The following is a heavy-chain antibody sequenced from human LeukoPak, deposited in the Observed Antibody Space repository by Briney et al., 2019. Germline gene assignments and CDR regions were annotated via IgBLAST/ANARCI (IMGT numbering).Heavy chain of an antibody. V-gene: IGHV1-46*01. D-gene: IGHD3-9*01. CDR3: ARDYYDILTGYYSTLYYYYGMDV. CDR1: GYTFTSYY. Sequence: GASVKVSCKASGYTFTSYYMHWVRQAPGQGLEWMGIINPSGGSTSYAQKFQGRVTMTRDTSTSTVYMELSSLRSEDTAVYYCARDYYDILTGYYSTLYYYYGMDVWGQGTTVTVSS. CDR2: INPSGGST. J-gene: IGHJ6*02.